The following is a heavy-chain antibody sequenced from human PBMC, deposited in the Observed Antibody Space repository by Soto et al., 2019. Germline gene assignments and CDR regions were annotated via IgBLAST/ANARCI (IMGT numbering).Heavy chain of an antibody. Sequence: GGSLRLSCVASGFTLSDYYMAWIRQTPGKGLEWLSYISVHSNTTDYTDSVKGRFTISRDNAKNSLYLGMTGLRVEDTAVYYCARLGFCTDINCNHYFYYYAMDVWGQGTTVTVSS. V-gene: IGHV3-11*01. CDR3: ARLGFCTDINCNHYFYYYAMDV. D-gene: IGHD2-8*02. CDR2: ISVHSNTT. CDR1: GFTLSDYY. J-gene: IGHJ6*02.